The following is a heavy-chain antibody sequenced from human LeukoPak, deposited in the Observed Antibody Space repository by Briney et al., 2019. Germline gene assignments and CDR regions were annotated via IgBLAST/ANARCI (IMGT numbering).Heavy chain of an antibody. D-gene: IGHD5-24*01. V-gene: IGHV5-51*01. CDR3: VRGRHGYNYDF. Sequence: GESLKISYQGFGFSFTTYWIGWVRQMPGEGLEWMGLINPGNSDTRYSPSFQGQVTISADKSISTAYLQWSSLRASDTAMFYCVRGRHGYNYDFWGQGTLVTVSS. J-gene: IGHJ4*02. CDR2: INPGNSDT. CDR1: GFSFTTYW.